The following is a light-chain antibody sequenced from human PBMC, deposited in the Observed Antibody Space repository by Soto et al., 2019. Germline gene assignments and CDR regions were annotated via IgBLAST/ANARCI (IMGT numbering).Light chain of an antibody. CDR2: GAS. Sequence: EIVLTQSPGTLSLSPGERATLSCRASQSVSSSYLAWNQHKPGQAPRLLIYGASSRATGIPDRFSGSVSVTDFNLTISRLEAEDIVVYYCEQYGSSLITFGQGTRLEIK. CDR1: QSVSSSY. CDR3: EQYGSSLIT. J-gene: IGKJ5*01. V-gene: IGKV3-20*01.